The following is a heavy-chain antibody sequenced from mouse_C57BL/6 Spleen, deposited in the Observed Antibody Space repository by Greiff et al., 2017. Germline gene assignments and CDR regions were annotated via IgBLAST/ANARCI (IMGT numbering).Heavy chain of an antibody. CDR2: ISYDGSN. D-gene: IGHD1-1*01. V-gene: IGHV3-6*01. Sequence: EVKLQESGPGLVKPSQSLSLTCSVTGYSITSGYSWNWIRQFPGNKLEWMGYISYDGSNNYNPSLKNPISITRDTHNNQFFLTLNSVTTADTATYDCFITTVVGYFDYWGQGTTLTVSS. CDR1: GYSITSGYS. CDR3: FITTVVGYFDY. J-gene: IGHJ2*01.